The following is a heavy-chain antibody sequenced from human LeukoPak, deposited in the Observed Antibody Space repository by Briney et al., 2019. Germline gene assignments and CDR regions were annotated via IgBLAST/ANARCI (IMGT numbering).Heavy chain of an antibody. CDR1: GGSISSYY. D-gene: IGHD6-19*01. Sequence: SETLSLTCTVSGGSISSYYWSWIRQPAGKGLEWIGRIYTSGSTNYNPSLKSRVTMSVDTSKNQFSLKLSSVTAADTAVYYCARQCCPAVAGTFFDYWGQGTLVTVSS. V-gene: IGHV4-4*07. CDR3: ARQCCPAVAGTFFDY. J-gene: IGHJ4*02. CDR2: IYTSGST.